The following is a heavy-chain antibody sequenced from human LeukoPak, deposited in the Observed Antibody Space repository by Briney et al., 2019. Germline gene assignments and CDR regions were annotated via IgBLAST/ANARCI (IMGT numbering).Heavy chain of an antibody. CDR2: IIPIFGTA. J-gene: IGHJ6*03. V-gene: IGHV1-69*13. D-gene: IGHD6-13*01. CDR3: ARVAGSSSWPYYYYYYYMDV. Sequence: SVKVSCKASGGTFSSYAISWVRQAPGQGLEWMGGIIPIFGTANYAQKFQGRVTITADESTSTAYMELSSLRSEDTAVYYCARVAGSSSWPYYYYYYYMDVWGKGTTVTVSS. CDR1: GGTFSSYA.